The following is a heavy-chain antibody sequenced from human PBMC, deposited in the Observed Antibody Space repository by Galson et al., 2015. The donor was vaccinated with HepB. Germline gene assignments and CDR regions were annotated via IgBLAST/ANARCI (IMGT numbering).Heavy chain of an antibody. J-gene: IGHJ2*01. V-gene: IGHV3-49*03. CDR2: IRSKAYGGTT. CDR1: GFTFGDYS. CDR3: AGGRGPDWAWYFDL. Sequence: SLRLSCAASGFTFGDYSMSWFRQAPGKGLEWVAFIRSKAYGGTTEYAASVKGRFTISRDDSKNTLYLQMNSLRAEDTAVYYCAGGRGPDWAWYFDLWGRGTLVTVSS. D-gene: IGHD3/OR15-3a*01.